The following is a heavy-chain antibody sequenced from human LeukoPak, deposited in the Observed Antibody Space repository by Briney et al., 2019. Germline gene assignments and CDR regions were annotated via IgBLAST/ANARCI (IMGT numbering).Heavy chain of an antibody. J-gene: IGHJ3*02. V-gene: IGHV1-69*06. CDR1: GCTFSSYA. CDR3: ARFARGVSTGYCLHGWMNWAGLAFDI. Sequence: GASVKVSCKAPGCTFSSYAISWVRQAPGQGLEWMGWIIPIFGTANYAQKFQGRVTITADKSTSTAYMELSSLRSEDTAVYYCARFARGVSTGYCLHGWMNWAGLAFDIWGQGTMVTVSS. CDR2: IIPIFGTA. D-gene: IGHD3-9*01.